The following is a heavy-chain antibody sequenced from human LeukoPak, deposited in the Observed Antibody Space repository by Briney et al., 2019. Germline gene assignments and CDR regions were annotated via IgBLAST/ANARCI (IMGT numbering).Heavy chain of an antibody. J-gene: IGHJ5*02. CDR2: IYYSGST. CDR3: ARHAPLGYSSVSYPPPNWFDP. Sequence: SETLSLTCTVSGGSISSSSSYWGWIRQPPGKGLEWIGSIYYSGSTYYNPSLKSRVTISVDTSKNQFSLKLSSVTAADTAVYHCARHAPLGYSSVSYPPPNWFDPWGQGTLVTVSS. V-gene: IGHV4-39*01. D-gene: IGHD6-19*01. CDR1: GGSISSSSSY.